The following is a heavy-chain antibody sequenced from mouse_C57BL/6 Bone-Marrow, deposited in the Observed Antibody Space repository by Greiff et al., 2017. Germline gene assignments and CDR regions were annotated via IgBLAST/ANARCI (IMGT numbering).Heavy chain of an antibody. CDR3: AKFAFYDYVGYWYFDV. J-gene: IGHJ1*03. CDR1: GFSLTSDG. Sequence: VMLVESGPGLVAPSQSLSITCTVSGFSLTSDGVSWVRQPPGKGLEWLGVIWGDGSTNYHSALISRLSISKDNTKSQVFLKLNSLHTDDTATYYCAKFAFYDYVGYWYFDVWGTGTTVTVSS. V-gene: IGHV2-3*01. CDR2: IWGDGST. D-gene: IGHD2-4*01.